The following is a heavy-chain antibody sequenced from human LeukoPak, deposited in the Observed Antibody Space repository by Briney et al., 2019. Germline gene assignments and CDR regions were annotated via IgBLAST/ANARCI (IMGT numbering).Heavy chain of an antibody. Sequence: GGSLRLSCVASGFTFNTHGMHWVRQAPGKGLEWVAFIQFDGSKIDYADSVKGRFTISRDNSKSSVNLQMNSLRAEDTAIYYCAKDKIRGVIGTLDNWGQGTMVTVSS. D-gene: IGHD3-10*01. CDR1: GFTFNTHG. CDR2: IQFDGSKI. J-gene: IGHJ3*02. CDR3: AKDKIRGVIGTLDN. V-gene: IGHV3-30*02.